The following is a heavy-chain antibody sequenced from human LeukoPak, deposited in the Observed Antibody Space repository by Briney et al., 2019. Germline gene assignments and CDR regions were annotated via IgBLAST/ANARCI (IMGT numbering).Heavy chain of an antibody. Sequence: GGSLRLSCAASGFTFTRYALSWVRQAPGKGLGWVSAISGSGGSTYDADSVKGRFTISRDNSKNVLYLQMNSMRAEDTAVYYCAKDLGATVSTAYNWGQGTLVTVSS. CDR1: GFTFTRYA. CDR2: ISGSGGST. J-gene: IGHJ4*02. V-gene: IGHV3-23*01. CDR3: AKDLGATVSTAYN. D-gene: IGHD4-17*01.